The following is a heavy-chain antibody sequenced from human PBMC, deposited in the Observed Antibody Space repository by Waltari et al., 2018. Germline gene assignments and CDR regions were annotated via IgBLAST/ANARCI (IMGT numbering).Heavy chain of an antibody. CDR1: VGTFSSYA. J-gene: IGHJ3*02. D-gene: IGHD4-17*01. CDR2: IIPIFGTA. Sequence: QVQLVQSGAEVKKPGSSVKVSCKASVGTFSSYAISWVRQAHGQGLEWMGGIIPIFGTANYAQKFQGRVTMTADESTSTAYMELSSLRSEDTAVYYCARDRDDYGDYPSAFDIWGQGTMVTVSS. CDR3: ARDRDDYGDYPSAFDI. V-gene: IGHV1-69*12.